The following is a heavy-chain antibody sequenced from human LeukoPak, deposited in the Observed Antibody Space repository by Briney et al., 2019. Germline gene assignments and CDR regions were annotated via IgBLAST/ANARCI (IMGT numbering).Heavy chain of an antibody. D-gene: IGHD2-2*01. V-gene: IGHV4-59*01. CDR3: ASLPSRYCSSTSCYPYYFDY. J-gene: IGHJ4*02. CDR1: GGSISSYY. Sequence: PSETLSLTCTVSGGSISSYYWSWIRQPPGKGLEWIGYIYYSGSTNYNPSLKSRVTISVDTSKNQFSLKLSSVTAADTAVYYCASLPSRYCSSTSCYPYYFDYRGQGTLVTVSS. CDR2: IYYSGST.